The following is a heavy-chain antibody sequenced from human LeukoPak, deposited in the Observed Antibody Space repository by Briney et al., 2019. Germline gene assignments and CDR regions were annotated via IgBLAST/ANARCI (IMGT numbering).Heavy chain of an antibody. CDR3: ARGLGYSSSWYQY. CDR2: INHSGST. D-gene: IGHD6-13*01. J-gene: IGHJ4*02. Sequence: PSETLSLTCAVYGGSFSGYYWSWIRQPPGKGLEWIGEINHSGSTNYNPSLKSRVTTSLDTSKNQFSLKLSSVTAADTAVYYCARGLGYSSSWYQYWGQGTLVTVSS. CDR1: GGSFSGYY. V-gene: IGHV4-34*01.